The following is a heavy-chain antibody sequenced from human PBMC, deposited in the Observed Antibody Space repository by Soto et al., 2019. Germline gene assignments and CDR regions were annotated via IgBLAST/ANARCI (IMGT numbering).Heavy chain of an antibody. Sequence: EVQLVESGGGLVKPGGSLRLSCAASGFTFSSYSMNWVRQAPGKGLEWVSSISSRSSYIYYADSVKGRFTISRDDAKNSLYREMNSLRAEETAVYYGARDTIGGQGTLVTVSS. CDR3: ARDTI. J-gene: IGHJ4*02. CDR1: GFTFSSYS. V-gene: IGHV3-21*01. CDR2: ISSRSSYI. D-gene: IGHD3-10*01.